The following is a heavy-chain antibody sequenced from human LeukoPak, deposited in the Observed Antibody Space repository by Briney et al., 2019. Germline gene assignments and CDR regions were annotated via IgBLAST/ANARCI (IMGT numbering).Heavy chain of an antibody. CDR2: MNPNSGNT. Sequence: ASVKVSCKASGGTFTSYDINWVRQATGQGLEWMGWMNPNSGNTGYAQKFQGRVTMTRNTSISTAYMELSSLRSEDTAVYYCARGSFDTAMALFYWGQGTLVTVSS. V-gene: IGHV1-8*01. D-gene: IGHD5-18*01. CDR3: ARGSFDTAMALFY. J-gene: IGHJ4*02. CDR1: GGTFTSYD.